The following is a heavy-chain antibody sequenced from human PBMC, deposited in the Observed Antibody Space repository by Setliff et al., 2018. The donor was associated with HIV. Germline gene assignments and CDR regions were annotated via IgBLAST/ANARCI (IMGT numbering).Heavy chain of an antibody. CDR2: ISNSGSNT. Sequence: GSLRLSCAASGFTFSSYEMNWVRQAPGKGLEWVSYISNSGSNTKYADSVRGRLTISRDNAKNSLYLQMNSLRGEDTAVYYCARANGWYGPFDIWGQGTMVTVSS. CDR3: ARANGWYGPFDI. CDR1: GFTFSSYE. V-gene: IGHV3-48*03. D-gene: IGHD6-19*01. J-gene: IGHJ3*02.